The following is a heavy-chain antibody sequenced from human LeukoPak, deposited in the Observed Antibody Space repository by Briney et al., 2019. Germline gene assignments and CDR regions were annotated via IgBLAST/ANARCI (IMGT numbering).Heavy chain of an antibody. CDR2: IIPIFGTA. Sequence: SVRVSCKASVGTFSSYAISWVRQTPGQGLEWMGGIIPIFGTANYAQKFQGRVTITTDESTSTAYMELSSLRSEDTAVYYCARVGHTIFRVGSNWFDPWGQGTLVTVSS. CDR3: ARVGHTIFRVGSNWFDP. J-gene: IGHJ5*02. CDR1: VGTFSSYA. V-gene: IGHV1-69*05. D-gene: IGHD3-3*01.